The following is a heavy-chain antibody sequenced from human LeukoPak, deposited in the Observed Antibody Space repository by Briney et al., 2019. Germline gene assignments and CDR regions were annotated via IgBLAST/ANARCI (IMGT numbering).Heavy chain of an antibody. Sequence: GRSLRLSCTVSGFTFGDYAMSGFRQAPGKGLEWVGFIRSKAYGGTTEYAASVKGRFTISRDDSKSIAYLQMNSLKSEDTAVYYCTRVPIRTITMIVVVRGHDAFDIWGQGTMVTVSS. D-gene: IGHD3-22*01. CDR1: GFTFGDYA. CDR3: TRVPIRTITMIVVVRGHDAFDI. J-gene: IGHJ3*02. V-gene: IGHV3-49*03. CDR2: IRSKAYGGTT.